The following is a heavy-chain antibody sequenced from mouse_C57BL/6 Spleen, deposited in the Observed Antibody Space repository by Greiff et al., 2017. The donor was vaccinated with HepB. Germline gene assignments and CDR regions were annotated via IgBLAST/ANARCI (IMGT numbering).Heavy chain of an antibody. CDR2: IYPGDGDT. Sequence: VQLQQSGAELVKPGASVKISCKASGYAFSSYWMNWVKQRPGKGLEWIGQIYPGDGDTNYNGKFKGKATLTADKSSSTAYMQLSSLTSEDSAVYFCARLGSFYDYDDAMDYWGQGTSVTVSS. V-gene: IGHV1-80*01. D-gene: IGHD2-4*01. CDR3: ARLGSFYDYDDAMDY. J-gene: IGHJ4*01. CDR1: GYAFSSYW.